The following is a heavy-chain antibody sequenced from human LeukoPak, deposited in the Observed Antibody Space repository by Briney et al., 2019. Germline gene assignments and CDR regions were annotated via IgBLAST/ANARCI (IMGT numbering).Heavy chain of an antibody. CDR3: AKDKGSHEQNYAFDI. D-gene: IGHD6-13*01. CDR2: ISGSGGST. Sequence: PGGSLRLSCAASGFTFSSYAMSWVRQAPGKGLEWVSAISGSGGSTYYADSVKGRFTISRDNSKNTLYLQMSSLRAEDTAVYYCAKDKGSHEQNYAFDIWGQGTMVTVSS. J-gene: IGHJ3*02. V-gene: IGHV3-23*01. CDR1: GFTFSSYA.